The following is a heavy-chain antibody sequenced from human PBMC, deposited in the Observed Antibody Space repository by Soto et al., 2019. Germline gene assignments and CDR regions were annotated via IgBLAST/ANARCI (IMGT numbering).Heavy chain of an antibody. CDR3: AKPPYDSSGYGFDY. D-gene: IGHD3-22*01. J-gene: IGHJ4*02. CDR2: ISYDGSNK. CDR1: GFTFSTYG. Sequence: QVQLVEFGGGVVKPGRSLGLSCAAPGFTFSTYGRHGVGKVPGRGWGWVAVISYDGSNKYYADSVKGRFTISRDNSKNTLYLQMNSLRAEDTAVYYCAKPPYDSSGYGFDYWGQGTLVTVSS. V-gene: IGHV3-30*18.